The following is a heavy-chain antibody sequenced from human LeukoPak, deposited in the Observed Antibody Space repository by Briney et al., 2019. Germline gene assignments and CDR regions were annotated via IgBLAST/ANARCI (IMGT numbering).Heavy chain of an antibody. CDR2: ISSSGDST. D-gene: IGHD3-3*01. CDR3: AKDRDFWSGYYTASDY. Sequence: GGSLRLSCAASGFTFSNYVMSWVGQAPGKGLECVSVISSSGDSTYYADSVKGRFAISRDNSKNTLYLQMSSLRAEDTAVYYCAKDRDFWSGYYTASDYWGQGSLVTVSS. V-gene: IGHV3-23*01. CDR1: GFTFSNYV. J-gene: IGHJ4*02.